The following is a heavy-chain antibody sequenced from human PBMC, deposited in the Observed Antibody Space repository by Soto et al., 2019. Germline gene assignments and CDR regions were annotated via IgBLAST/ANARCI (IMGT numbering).Heavy chain of an antibody. D-gene: IGHD6-19*01. J-gene: IGHJ4*02. CDR1: GFSLSTSGVG. Sequence: QITLKESGPTLVKPTQTLTLTCTFSGFSLSTSGVGVGWIRQPPGKALEWLALIYWEVDKRYSPSLKSRLTITKDTSKNQVVLTMTNMDPVDTATYYCAHISSGWQWLVPFDYWGQGTLVTVSS. CDR2: IYWEVDK. CDR3: AHISSGWQWLVPFDY. V-gene: IGHV2-5*02.